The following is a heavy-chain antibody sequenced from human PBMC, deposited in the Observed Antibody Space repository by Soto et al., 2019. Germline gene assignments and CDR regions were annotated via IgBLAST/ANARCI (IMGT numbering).Heavy chain of an antibody. CDR2: FISSSSTI. V-gene: IGHV3-48*01. CDR1: GFTFSSYS. CDR3: ARDWGYSGYDYSFAFDI. J-gene: IGHJ3*02. D-gene: IGHD5-12*01. Sequence: GGSLRLSCAASGFTFSSYSMNWVRQAPGKGLERVSFFISSSSTIYYADSVKGRFTISRDNARNSLYLQMNSLRAEDTAVYYCARDWGYSGYDYSFAFDIWGQGTMVTVSS.